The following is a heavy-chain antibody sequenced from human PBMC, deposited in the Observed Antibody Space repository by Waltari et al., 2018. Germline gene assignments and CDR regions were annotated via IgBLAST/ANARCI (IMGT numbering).Heavy chain of an antibody. CDR2: IHSSSDYI. D-gene: IGHD3-10*01. CDR3: ARHVTYGRYWDYFDS. J-gene: IGHJ4*02. V-gene: IGHV3-21*01. Sequence: EVQLVESGGGLVKPGGSLRLSCAASGFTFSSYTMSWVRQAPGKGLEWISSIHSSSDYIFYADSVKGQFTISRDNAKNSLYLQMNSLRADDTAVYYCARHVTYGRYWDYFDSWGQGTLVTVSS. CDR1: GFTFSSYT.